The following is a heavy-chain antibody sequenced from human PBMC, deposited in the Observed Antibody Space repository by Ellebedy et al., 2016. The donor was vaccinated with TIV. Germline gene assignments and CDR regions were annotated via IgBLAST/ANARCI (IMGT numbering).Heavy chain of an antibody. Sequence: GESLKISXAASGFTFSSYGMHWVRQAPGKGLEWMSFISYDGSKKYYADSVKGRFTISRDNSRNTLFLQMNSLRPEDAAVYYCAKDGYDFWSGYYNYYGMDVWGQGTTVTVSS. CDR2: ISYDGSKK. J-gene: IGHJ6*02. CDR3: AKDGYDFWSGYYNYYGMDV. CDR1: GFTFSSYG. D-gene: IGHD3-3*01. V-gene: IGHV3-30*18.